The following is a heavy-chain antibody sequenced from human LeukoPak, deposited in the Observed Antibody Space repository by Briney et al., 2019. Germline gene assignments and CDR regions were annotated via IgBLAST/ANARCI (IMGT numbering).Heavy chain of an antibody. Sequence: GRSLRLSCAASGFTFSSYGMHWVRQAPGKGLEWVAVISYDGSNKYYADSVKGRFTISRDNSKNTLYLQMNSLRAEDTAVYYCAKDWDYYGSGSYLDYWGQGTLVTVSS. CDR1: GFTFSSYG. D-gene: IGHD3-10*01. J-gene: IGHJ4*02. V-gene: IGHV3-30*18. CDR3: AKDWDYYGSGSYLDY. CDR2: ISYDGSNK.